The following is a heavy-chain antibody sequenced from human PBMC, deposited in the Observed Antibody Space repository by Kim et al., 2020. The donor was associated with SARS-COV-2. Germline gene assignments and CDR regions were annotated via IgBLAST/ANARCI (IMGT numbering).Heavy chain of an antibody. D-gene: IGHD1-26*01. J-gene: IGHJ5*02. CDR1: GYNFFTYW. Sequence: GESLKISCQASGYNFFTYWIGWVRQKDGGPLEWVGIINPSNSDTRYGPTFQGQVTISADNSLHTAYLQWGALKASDSAIYYCARRAPGGSHLHSAFDPWGRGTRVTVSS. CDR2: INPSNSDT. CDR3: ARRAPGGSHLHSAFDP. V-gene: IGHV5-51*01.